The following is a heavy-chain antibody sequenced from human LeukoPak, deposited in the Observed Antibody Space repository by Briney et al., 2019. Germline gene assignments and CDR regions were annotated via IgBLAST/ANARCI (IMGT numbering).Heavy chain of an antibody. Sequence: SETLSLTCTVSGGSISGYYWSWIRQPPGKGLEWIGYIYYSGSTYYNPSLKSRVTISVDTSKNQFSLKLSSVTAADTAVYYCARSPAAMHAFDIWGQGTMVTVSS. V-gene: IGHV4-59*12. CDR2: IYYSGST. CDR1: GGSISGYY. D-gene: IGHD2-2*01. CDR3: ARSPAAMHAFDI. J-gene: IGHJ3*02.